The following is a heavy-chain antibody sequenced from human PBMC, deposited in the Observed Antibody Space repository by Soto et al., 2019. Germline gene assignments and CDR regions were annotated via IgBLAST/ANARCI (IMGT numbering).Heavy chain of an antibody. CDR1: GGSFSGYY. CDR2: INHSGST. V-gene: IGHV4-34*01. Sequence: SETLSLTCAVYGGSFSGYYWSWIRQPPGKGLEWIGEINHSGSTNYNPSLKSRVTISVDTSKNQFSLKLSYVTAADTAVYYCASYYDYGDYYFDYWGQGTLVTVSS. CDR3: ASYYDYGDYYFDY. D-gene: IGHD4-17*01. J-gene: IGHJ4*02.